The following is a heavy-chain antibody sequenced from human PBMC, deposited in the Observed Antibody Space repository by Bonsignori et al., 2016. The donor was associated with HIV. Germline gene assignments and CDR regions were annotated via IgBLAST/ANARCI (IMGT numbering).Heavy chain of an antibody. D-gene: IGHD4/OR15-4a*01. CDR3: ARLVHSNYADF. CDR1: VYSISSGFY. Sequence: QVQLQESGPRLVRPSETLSLTCAVSVYSISSGFYWGWIRQTPQRGLEWIGSIYLGGDTYDNPSLTDRVSLSLDTSKNHFSLALTSVTAADTATYYCARLVHSNYADFWGQGILVTVSS. J-gene: IGHJ4*02. V-gene: IGHV4-38-2*01. CDR2: IYLGGDT.